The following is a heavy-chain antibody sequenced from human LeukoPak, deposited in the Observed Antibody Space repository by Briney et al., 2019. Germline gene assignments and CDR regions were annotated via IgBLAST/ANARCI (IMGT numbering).Heavy chain of an antibody. CDR2: ISYDGSNK. V-gene: IGHV3-30-3*01. J-gene: IGHJ4*02. CDR1: GFTFSSYA. D-gene: IGHD5-24*01. CDR3: AKDPALEMATILSVTTFDY. Sequence: PGGSLRLSCAASGFTFSSYAMHWVRQAPGKGLEGVAVISYDGSNKYYADSVKGRFTISRDNSKNTLYLQMNSLRAEDTAVYYCAKDPALEMATILSVTTFDYWGQGTLVTVSS.